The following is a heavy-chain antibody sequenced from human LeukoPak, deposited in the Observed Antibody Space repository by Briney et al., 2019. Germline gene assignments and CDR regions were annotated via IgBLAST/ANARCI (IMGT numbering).Heavy chain of an antibody. CDR3: ARARDDSSGYYNFDY. Sequence: GGSLRLSCAASGFTFSTYSMNWVRQAPGKGLEWVSSISSGSGYIYYADSVKGRFTISRDNAKNSLYLQMNSLRAEDTAVYYCARARDDSSGYYNFDYWGQGTLVTVSS. CDR1: GFTFSTYS. CDR2: ISSGSGYI. V-gene: IGHV3-21*01. D-gene: IGHD3-22*01. J-gene: IGHJ4*02.